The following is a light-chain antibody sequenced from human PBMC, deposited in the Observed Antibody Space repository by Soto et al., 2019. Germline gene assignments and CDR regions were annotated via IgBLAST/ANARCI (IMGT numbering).Light chain of an antibody. Sequence: EIVLTQSPGTLSLSPGERATLSCRASQSVSSSYLAWYQQKPGQAPRLLIYGASSRATDIPDRFCGSGSGTDFTLTISRLEPEDFAVYYCQQYGSSSLTFGGGTKVEIK. CDR2: GAS. J-gene: IGKJ4*01. CDR3: QQYGSSSLT. V-gene: IGKV3-20*01. CDR1: QSVSSSY.